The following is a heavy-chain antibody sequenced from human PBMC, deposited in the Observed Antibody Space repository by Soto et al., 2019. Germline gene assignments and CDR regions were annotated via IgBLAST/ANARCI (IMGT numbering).Heavy chain of an antibody. CDR1: GVSLSSSSSY. CDR2: ISYSEAS. D-gene: IGHD1-7*01. V-gene: IGHV4-39*01. CDR3: ARVELHPPRRFDY. Sequence: PSETLSLTCAVSGVSLSSSSSYWGWIRQPPGQGLEWIGSISYSEASYHSPSLMSRVTMSVDTSKSQFSLRLSSVTAADTAVYYCARVELHPPRRFDYWGQGTLVTVSS. J-gene: IGHJ4*02.